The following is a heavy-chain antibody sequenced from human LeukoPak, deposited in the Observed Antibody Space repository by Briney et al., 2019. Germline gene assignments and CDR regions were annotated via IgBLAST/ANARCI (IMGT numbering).Heavy chain of an antibody. Sequence: SETLSLNCTVSGGSISSYYWSWIRQPAGKGREWIGRIYTSGSTNYNPSLKSRVTMSVDTSKNQFSLKLGSVTAADTAVYYYARDGVAAAGAPTYYFDYWGQGTLVTVSS. CDR2: IYTSGST. CDR1: GGSISSYY. CDR3: ARDGVAAAGAPTYYFDY. D-gene: IGHD6-13*01. V-gene: IGHV4-4*07. J-gene: IGHJ4*02.